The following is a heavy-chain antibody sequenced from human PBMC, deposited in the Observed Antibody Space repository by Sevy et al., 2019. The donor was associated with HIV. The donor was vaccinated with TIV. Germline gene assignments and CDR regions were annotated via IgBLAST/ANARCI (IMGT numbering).Heavy chain of an antibody. D-gene: IGHD6-13*01. Sequence: GGSLRLSCAASGFTFSDHYMEWVRQAPGKGLEWVGRIRNKADSYTTEYAASVKGRFTISRDDSKNSLYLLMNSLKTEDTAVYYCTTHAGIAAAGRVFDYWGQGTLVTVSS. CDR3: TTHAGIAAAGRVFDY. CDR2: IRNKADSYTT. J-gene: IGHJ4*02. CDR1: GFTFSDHY. V-gene: IGHV3-72*01.